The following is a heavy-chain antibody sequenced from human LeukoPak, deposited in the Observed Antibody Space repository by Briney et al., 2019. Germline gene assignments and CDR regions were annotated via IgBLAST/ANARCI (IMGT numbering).Heavy chain of an antibody. V-gene: IGHV3-21*01. J-gene: IGHJ4*02. D-gene: IGHD2-15*01. CDR1: GFTFSSYS. Sequence: TGESLRLSCAASGFTFSSYSMNWVRQAPGKGLEWVSSISSSSSYIYYADSVKGRFTIPRDNAKNSLYLQMNSLRAEDTAVYYCAREVVSMGFDYWGQGTLVTVSS. CDR3: AREVVSMGFDY. CDR2: ISSSSSYI.